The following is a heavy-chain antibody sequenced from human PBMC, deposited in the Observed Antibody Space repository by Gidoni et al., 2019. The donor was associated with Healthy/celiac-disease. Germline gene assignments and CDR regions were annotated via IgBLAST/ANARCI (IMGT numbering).Heavy chain of an antibody. D-gene: IGHD4-17*01. CDR1: GGSISSSSYY. J-gene: IGHJ4*02. CDR3: ARQTTTVTSFYFDY. Sequence: QLQLQESGLGLVKPSETLSLTCTVSGGSISSSSYYWGWIRQPPGKGLEWIGSIYYSGRTYYSPSLKSRVTISVDTSKNQFSLKLSSVTAADTAVYYCARQTTTVTSFYFDYWGQGTLVTVSS. CDR2: IYYSGRT. V-gene: IGHV4-39*01.